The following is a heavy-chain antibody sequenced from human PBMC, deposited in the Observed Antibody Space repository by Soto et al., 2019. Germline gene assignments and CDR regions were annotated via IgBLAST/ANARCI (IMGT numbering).Heavy chain of an antibody. CDR1: GGSIFCYS. CDR3: ARDGVSSSWYNYYGMDV. CDR2: INYTGGT. V-gene: IGHV4-59*01. Sequence: SETLCLNLSGSGGSIFCYSRDWVRPPPGEGLEWIGNINYTGGTSYNPCLKSRVTISLDTSKNQVSPKLSSVTAADTAVYYCARDGVSSSWYNYYGMDVWGQGTTVTVSS. J-gene: IGHJ6*02. D-gene: IGHD6-13*01.